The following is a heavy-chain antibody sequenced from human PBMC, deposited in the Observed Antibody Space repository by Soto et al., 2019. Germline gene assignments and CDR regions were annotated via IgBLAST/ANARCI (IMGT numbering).Heavy chain of an antibody. V-gene: IGHV1-46*03. J-gene: IGHJ6*02. D-gene: IGHD6-13*01. CDR1: GYTFTDYF. CDR3: TSGSQYYQYAMDV. CDR2: INPSGGST. Sequence: QVQVVQSGAEVKKPGASVRISCKASGYTFTDYFIHWVRQAPGQGLEWMGRINPSGGSTTKAQKFQGRVTITGDTSTNTAYLELSSLRSDDTAAYYCTSGSQYYQYAMDVWGQGTRVTVSS.